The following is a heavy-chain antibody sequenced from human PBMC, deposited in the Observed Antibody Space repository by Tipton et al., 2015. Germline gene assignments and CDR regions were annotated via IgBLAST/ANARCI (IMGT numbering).Heavy chain of an antibody. CDR2: IQYSGST. V-gene: IGHV4-59*07. CDR1: SDSISKYY. CDR3: ARARGRHGGLLDS. D-gene: IGHD4-23*01. J-gene: IGHJ4*02. Sequence: TLSLTCSVSSDSISKYYSSWIRQPPGKELEWIGYIQYSGSTNYNPSLKSRVTISVDTSKSQFSLKLTSVTAADTAMYYCARARGRHGGLLDSWGQGALVIVSS.